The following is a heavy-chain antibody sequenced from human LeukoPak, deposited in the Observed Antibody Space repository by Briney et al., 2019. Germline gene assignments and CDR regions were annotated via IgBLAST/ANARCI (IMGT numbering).Heavy chain of an antibody. D-gene: IGHD3-10*01. CDR2: ISAYNGDT. Sequence: ASVKVSCKASGYTFISYGISWVRQAPGQGLEWMGWISAYNGDTNYAQKLQGRVTMTTDTSTSTAYMELRSLRPDDTAVYYCASGSGRPNSYYYYMDVWGKGTTATISS. CDR1: GYTFISYG. V-gene: IGHV1-18*01. CDR3: ASGSGRPNSYYYYMDV. J-gene: IGHJ6*03.